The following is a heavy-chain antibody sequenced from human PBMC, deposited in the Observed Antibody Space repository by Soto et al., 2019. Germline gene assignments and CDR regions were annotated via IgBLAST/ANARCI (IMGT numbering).Heavy chain of an antibody. J-gene: IGHJ4*02. CDR3: ARRYCSTTSCLIDY. CDR2: ISSSGGTT. V-gene: IGHV3-48*03. D-gene: IGHD2-2*01. Sequence: GSLLLSCAASRFTFSSYEMNGVRQAAGKGLEWVSYISSSGGTTYYADSVKGRFTISRDNAKNSLYLQMNSLRAGDTDVYYSARRYCSTTSCLIDYWGQGTQVTVSS. CDR1: RFTFSSYE.